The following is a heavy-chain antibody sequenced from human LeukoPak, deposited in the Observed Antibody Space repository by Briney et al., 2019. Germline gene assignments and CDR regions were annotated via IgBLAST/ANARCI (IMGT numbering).Heavy chain of an antibody. Sequence: GESLKISCKGYGYNFTNYWIGWVRQMPGKGLEWMGIIYPDDSDTRYSPSFQGQVTISADKSITTAYLQWSSLKASDTAMYYCARFRDYYYYMDVWGKGTTVTVSS. CDR1: GYNFTNYW. CDR2: IYPDDSDT. CDR3: ARFRDYYYYMDV. V-gene: IGHV5-51*01. J-gene: IGHJ6*03.